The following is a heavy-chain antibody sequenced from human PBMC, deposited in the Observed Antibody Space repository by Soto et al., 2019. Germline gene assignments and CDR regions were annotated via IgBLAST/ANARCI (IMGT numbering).Heavy chain of an antibody. V-gene: IGHV4-34*01. CDR3: ARVKAAAGTGGAHWFDP. CDR2: VNHSGST. CDR1: GGSFSGYY. J-gene: IGHJ5*02. Sequence: SETLSLTCAVYGGSFSGYYWSWIRQPPGKGLEWIGEVNHSGSTNYNPSLKSRVTISVDTSKNQFSLKLSSVTAADTAVYYCARVKAAAGTGGAHWFDPWGQGTLVTVSS. D-gene: IGHD6-13*01.